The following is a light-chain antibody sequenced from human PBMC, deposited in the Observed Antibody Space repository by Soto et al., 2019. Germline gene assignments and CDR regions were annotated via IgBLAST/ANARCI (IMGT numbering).Light chain of an antibody. J-gene: IGLJ1*01. Sequence: QSALTQPASVSGSPGQSITISCTGSSNDVGGDNYVSWYQQHPGKAPKFMIYEVSNRPSGVSNRFSGSKSGNTASLTISGLQAEDEADYYCCSYTSSISYVFGTGTKVTVL. CDR1: SNDVGGDNY. V-gene: IGLV2-14*01. CDR3: CSYTSSISYV. CDR2: EVS.